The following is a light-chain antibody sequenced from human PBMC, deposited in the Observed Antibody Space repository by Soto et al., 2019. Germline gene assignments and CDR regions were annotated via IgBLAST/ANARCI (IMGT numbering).Light chain of an antibody. V-gene: IGLV2-14*01. CDR1: SSDVGGYNY. CDR3: RSYTSSSTPDV. CDR2: EVS. Sequence: QSALTQPASVSGSPGQSITISCTGTSSDVGGYNYVSWYQQHPGKAPKLMIYEVSNRPSGVSNRFSGSKSGNTASLTISGLQAEDEADYSCRSYTSSSTPDVFGAGTKVTVL. J-gene: IGLJ1*01.